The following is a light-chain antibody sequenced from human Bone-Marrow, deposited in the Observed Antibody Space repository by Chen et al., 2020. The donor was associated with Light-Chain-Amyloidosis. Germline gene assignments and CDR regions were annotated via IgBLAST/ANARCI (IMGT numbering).Light chain of an antibody. J-gene: IGLJ3*02. CDR2: DDS. V-gene: IGLV3-21*02. CDR3: QVWDRSSDRPV. Sequence: SYVLPQPSSVSVVPGQTATLACGGNNIGSTSVHWYQQTPGQAPLLVVYDDSDRPSGIPERSSGYKTGNTATLTISRVEAGDEADFSCQVWDRSSDRPVFGGGTTLTVL. CDR1: NIGSTS.